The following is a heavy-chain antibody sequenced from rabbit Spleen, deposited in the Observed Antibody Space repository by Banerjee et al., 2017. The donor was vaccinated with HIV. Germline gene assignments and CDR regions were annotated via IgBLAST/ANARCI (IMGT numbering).Heavy chain of an antibody. CDR1: GFSFSSSDY. D-gene: IGHD2-1*01. V-gene: IGHV1S45*01. J-gene: IGHJ4*01. Sequence: QEQLEESGGDLVKPGASLTLTCTASGFSFSSSDYMCWVRQAPGKGLEWISCIAGSSSDFTYAASWAKGRFTISKTSSTTVTLQMTSLTAADTATYFCARGSAAMTMVITGFYFNLWGQGTLVTVS. CDR2: IAGSSSDFT. CDR3: ARGSAAMTMVITGFYFNL.